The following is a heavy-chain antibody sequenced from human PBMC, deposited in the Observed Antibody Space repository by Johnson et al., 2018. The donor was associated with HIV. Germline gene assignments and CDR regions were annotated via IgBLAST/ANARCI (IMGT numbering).Heavy chain of an antibody. Sequence: QVQLVESGGGVVQPGRSLRLSCAASGFVFSDYYMTWIRQAPGKGLEWVSYISTGGTTIYYADSVKGRFTISRDNTKNSLYLQMNSLRAEDTAVYYCARHRRPSYYGSGSYHGAFDIWGQGTMVTVSS. V-gene: IGHV3-11*04. CDR1: GFVFSDYY. D-gene: IGHD3-10*01. CDR2: ISTGGTTI. CDR3: ARHRRPSYYGSGSYHGAFDI. J-gene: IGHJ3*02.